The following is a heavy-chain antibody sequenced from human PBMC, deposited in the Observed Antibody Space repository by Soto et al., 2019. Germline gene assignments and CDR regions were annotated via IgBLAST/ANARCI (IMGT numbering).Heavy chain of an antibody. CDR1: GFTFSSYA. J-gene: IGHJ6*02. V-gene: IGHV3-30-3*01. CDR3: ARSGYSSGWYFSPTYYYYGMDV. Sequence: QVQLVESGGGVVQPGRSLRLSCAASGFTFSSYAMHWVRQAPGKGLEWVAVISYDGSNKYYADSVKGRFTISRDNSKNTLYLQMNSLRAEDTAVYYCARSGYSSGWYFSPTYYYYGMDVWGQGTTVTVSS. CDR2: ISYDGSNK. D-gene: IGHD6-19*01.